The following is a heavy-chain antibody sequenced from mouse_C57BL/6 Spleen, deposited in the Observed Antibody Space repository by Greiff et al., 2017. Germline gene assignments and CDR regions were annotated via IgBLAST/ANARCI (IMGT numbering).Heavy chain of an antibody. CDR3: TRSGGVSHWYFDV. CDR2: IDPETGGT. J-gene: IGHJ1*03. Sequence: VQLQQSGAELVRPGASVTLSCKASGYTFTDYEMHWVKQTPVHGLEWIGAIDPETGGTAYNQKFKGKAILTADKSSSTAYMELRSLTSEDSAVYYCTRSGGVSHWYFDVWGTGTTVTVSS. CDR1: GYTFTDYE. V-gene: IGHV1-15*01.